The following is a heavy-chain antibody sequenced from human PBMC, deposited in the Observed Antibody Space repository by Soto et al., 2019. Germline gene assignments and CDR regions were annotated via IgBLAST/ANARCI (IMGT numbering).Heavy chain of an antibody. J-gene: IGHJ4*02. V-gene: IGHV3-23*01. CDR2: MSGSGDST. CDR3: ARVFYDSSGYFPN. Sequence: EVHLLESGGGLVQPGGSLRLSCAASGFTYSSYAMSWMRQAPGKGLEWVSTMSGSGDSTYYGDSVQGRFTISRDNSKNTLYLQMNSLRAEDTAVYYCARVFYDSSGYFPNWGQGTLVTVSS. D-gene: IGHD3-22*01. CDR1: GFTYSSYA.